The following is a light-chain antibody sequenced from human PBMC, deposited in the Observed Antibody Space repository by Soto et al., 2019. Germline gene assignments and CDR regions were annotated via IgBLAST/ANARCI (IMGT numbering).Light chain of an antibody. Sequence: QSALTQPASVSGSPGQSITISCTGASSDVGGYNYVSWYQQHPGKAPKLMIYDVSNRPSGVSNRFSGSKSGSTASLTISGPQAEDEADYYCSSYRTSTTPSVVFGGGTKLTVL. CDR3: SSYRTSTTPSVV. J-gene: IGLJ2*01. CDR1: SSDVGGYNY. V-gene: IGLV2-14*03. CDR2: DVS.